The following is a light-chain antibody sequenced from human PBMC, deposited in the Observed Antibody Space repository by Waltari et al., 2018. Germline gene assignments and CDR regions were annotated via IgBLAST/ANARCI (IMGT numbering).Light chain of an antibody. CDR1: NHDVGTFYF. CDR2: YVT. V-gene: IGLV2-14*03. CDR3: SSYTSTNSRV. Sequence: QSALTQPASVSGSPGQSLTFSCTGNNHDVGTFYFVPWYQQHPGKVPKPIIYYVTNRPAGVSIRVSSSKSGTTASLTISGLQAEDESDYYCSSYTSTNSRVFGTGTKVTVL. J-gene: IGLJ1*01.